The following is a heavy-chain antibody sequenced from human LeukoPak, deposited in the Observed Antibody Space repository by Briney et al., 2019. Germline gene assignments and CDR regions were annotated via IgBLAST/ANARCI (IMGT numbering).Heavy chain of an antibody. CDR1: GAPITTYY. V-gene: IGHV4-59*01. D-gene: IGHD4-17*01. J-gene: IGHJ4*02. CDR2: IYFTGST. Sequence: SETLSLTCTVSGAPITTYYWSWLRQSPGKRLEWIGFIYFTGSTNYNPSLKSRVTISVDRTKSQFSLRLNSVTPADTAVYYCARDAYGDFDSWGQGTLVTVSS. CDR3: ARDAYGDFDS.